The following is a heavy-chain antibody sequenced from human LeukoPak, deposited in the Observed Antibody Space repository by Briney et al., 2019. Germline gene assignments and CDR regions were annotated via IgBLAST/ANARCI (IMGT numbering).Heavy chain of an antibody. CDR2: IYTDGSRT. Sequence: PGGSLRLSCAASGFTFSGYWMHCVRQAPGKGLVWVSRIYTDGSRTNYADSVWGRFTISRDNAKNTLYLQLDSLRAEDTAVYYCARGDHVGYFLDYWGQGTLVTVSS. CDR1: GFTFSGYW. D-gene: IGHD1-26*01. V-gene: IGHV3-74*01. J-gene: IGHJ4*02. CDR3: ARGDHVGYFLDY.